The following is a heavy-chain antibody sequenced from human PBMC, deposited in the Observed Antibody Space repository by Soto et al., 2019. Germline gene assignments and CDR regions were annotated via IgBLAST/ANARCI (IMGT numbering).Heavy chain of an antibody. CDR1: GYTFTSYY. Sequence: QVQLVQSGAEVKKPGASVKVSCKASGYTFTSYYMHWVRQAPGQGLEWMGIINPSGGSTSYAQKFQGRVTMTRDTSTSKVYMELGSLRSEDTAVYYCARDQAGATHYWGQGTLVTVFS. D-gene: IGHD1-26*01. CDR3: ARDQAGATHY. V-gene: IGHV1-46*01. CDR2: INPSGGST. J-gene: IGHJ4*02.